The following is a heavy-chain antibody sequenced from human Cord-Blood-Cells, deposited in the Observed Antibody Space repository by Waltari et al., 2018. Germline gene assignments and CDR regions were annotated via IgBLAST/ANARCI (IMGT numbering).Heavy chain of an antibody. D-gene: IGHD3-3*01. Sequence: QVQLQESGPGLVKPSETLSLTCTVSGGSISSYYWSWLRQPGGKGLEWIGGIYTSGSNNYNPSLRSRGTMSVDTSKNQFSLKLSSVTAADTAVYYCARDWTIFGVVIYAFDIWGQGTMVTVSS. V-gene: IGHV4-4*07. J-gene: IGHJ3*02. CDR3: ARDWTIFGVVIYAFDI. CDR1: GGSISSYY. CDR2: IYTSGSN.